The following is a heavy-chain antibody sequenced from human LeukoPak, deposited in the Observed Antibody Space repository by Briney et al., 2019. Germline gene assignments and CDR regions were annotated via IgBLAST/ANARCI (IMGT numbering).Heavy chain of an antibody. CDR2: VYDTGDT. D-gene: IGHD1-7*01. CDR1: GTSITRTY. CDR3: ARRGTSGNYQMLHFDS. J-gene: IGHJ4*02. Sequence: PSETLSLTYTVSGTSITRTYWSWIRQPPGRGLESVGYVYDTGDTNYNPSLKSRVTMSLDTSKNQFSLTLSSVTAADTAIYYCARRGTSGNYQMLHFDSWGQGILVTVSS. V-gene: IGHV4-59*08.